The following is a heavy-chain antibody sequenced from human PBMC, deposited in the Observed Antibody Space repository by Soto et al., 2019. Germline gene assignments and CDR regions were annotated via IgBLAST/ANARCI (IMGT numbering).Heavy chain of an antibody. D-gene: IGHD3-22*01. CDR2: ISAYNGNT. CDR1: GYTFTSYG. Sequence: ASVKVSCKASGYTFTSYGISWVRQAPGQGLEWMGWISAYNGNTNYAQKLQGRVTRTSDTSTSKAYMELRSLRSNDTAVYYCARERNYYDSSGYPDYWGQGTLVTVSS. V-gene: IGHV1-18*01. CDR3: ARERNYYDSSGYPDY. J-gene: IGHJ4*02.